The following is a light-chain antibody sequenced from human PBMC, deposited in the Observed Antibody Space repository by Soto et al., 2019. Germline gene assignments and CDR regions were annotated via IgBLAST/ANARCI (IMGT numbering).Light chain of an antibody. J-gene: IGLJ1*01. CDR1: SSDVGGYHY. CDR2: DVN. CDR3: SSFGPNSIRV. Sequence: QSVLTQPASVSGSPGQSITISCTGTSSDVGGYHYVSWYQQYPGMAPKLIIYDVNNRPSGVSDRFSGSKSGNTASLTISWLQADDEADYYCSSFGPNSIRVFGIGTKLTVL. V-gene: IGLV2-14*03.